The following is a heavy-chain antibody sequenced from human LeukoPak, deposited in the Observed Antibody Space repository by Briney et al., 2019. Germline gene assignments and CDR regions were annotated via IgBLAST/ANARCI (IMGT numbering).Heavy chain of an antibody. CDR2: ISSSGSAI. CDR1: GFTFSSYS. D-gene: IGHD3-16*01. J-gene: IGHJ3*02. V-gene: IGHV3-48*04. Sequence: GGSLRLSCAASGFTFSSYSMNWVRQAPGKGLEWVSYISSSGSAIYYADSVKGRFTFSRDNAKNSLYLQMNSLRAEDTAVYYCAREVTYSYAFDIWGQGTMVTVSS. CDR3: AREVTYSYAFDI.